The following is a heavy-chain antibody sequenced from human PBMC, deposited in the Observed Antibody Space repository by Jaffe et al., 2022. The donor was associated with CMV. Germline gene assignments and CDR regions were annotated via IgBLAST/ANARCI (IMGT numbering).Heavy chain of an antibody. D-gene: IGHD6-13*01. V-gene: IGHV3-13*01. CDR2: IANSYDT. CDR1: GFIFSNYD. Sequence: EVQLVESGGGLVQPGGSLRLSCAASGFIFSNYDVHWVRQVTGKGLEWVSSIANSYDTYYAGSVKGRFTISRENEKNSAYLQMNSLTAGDTAVYFCARAGAAAVGYGSFDIWGQGTMVIVSS. CDR3: ARAGAAAVGYGSFDI. J-gene: IGHJ3*02.